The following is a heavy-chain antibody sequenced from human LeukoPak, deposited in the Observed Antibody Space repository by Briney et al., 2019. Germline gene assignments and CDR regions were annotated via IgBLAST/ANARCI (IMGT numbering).Heavy chain of an antibody. CDR2: ISSSSSYI. CDR3: ARGALDAATPFDS. Sequence: PGGSLRLSCAASGFTFSSYAMNWARQAPGKGLEWVASISSSSSYIYYADSLKGRFTISRDNAKKSVYLQMNSLRAEDTAVYYCARGALDAATPFDSWGQGTLVTVSS. D-gene: IGHD2-15*01. J-gene: IGHJ5*01. V-gene: IGHV3-21*01. CDR1: GFTFSSYA.